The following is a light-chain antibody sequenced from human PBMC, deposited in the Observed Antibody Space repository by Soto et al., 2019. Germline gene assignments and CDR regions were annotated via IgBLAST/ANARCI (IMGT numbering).Light chain of an antibody. CDR2: EVN. CDR3: SSYRSSNTVL. V-gene: IGLV2-14*01. CDR1: SSDVGGYNF. Sequence: QSALTQPASVSGSPGQSITISCTGTSSDVGGYNFVSWYQHHPGKAPKLMIFEVNNRPSGVSIRFSGSKSGNTVSLTISGLQAEDEADYYCSSYRSSNTVLFGGGTKLTVL. J-gene: IGLJ2*01.